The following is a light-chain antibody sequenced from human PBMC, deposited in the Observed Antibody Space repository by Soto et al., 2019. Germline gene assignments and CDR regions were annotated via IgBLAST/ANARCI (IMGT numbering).Light chain of an antibody. V-gene: IGLV2-14*03. CDR3: SSSSSSSPRV. J-gene: IGLJ1*01. Sequence: QSALTQPASVSGSPGQSITISCTGTSSDVGAYDYVSWYQQHPDKAPKLMIYEVSNRPSGVSDRFSGSKSVNTATLTISGLHAEDEADYYCSSSSSSSPRVFGTGTKLTVL. CDR1: SSDVGAYDY. CDR2: EVS.